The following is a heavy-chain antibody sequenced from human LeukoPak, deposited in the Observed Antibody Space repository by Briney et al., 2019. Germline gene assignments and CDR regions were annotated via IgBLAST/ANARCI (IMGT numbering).Heavy chain of an antibody. D-gene: IGHD6-13*01. Sequence: GGSLRLSCAASGFTFSSYWMTWVRQAPGKGLEWVANIKQEGSEKYYVDSVKGRFIISRDDAKNSLFLQMNSLRAEDTAVYYCAREIAQQLDYWGQGTLVTVSA. J-gene: IGHJ4*02. V-gene: IGHV3-7*01. CDR2: IKQEGSEK. CDR1: GFTFSSYW. CDR3: AREIAQQLDY.